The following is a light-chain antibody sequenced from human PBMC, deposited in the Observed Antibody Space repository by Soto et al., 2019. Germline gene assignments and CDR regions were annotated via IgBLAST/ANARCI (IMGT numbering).Light chain of an antibody. CDR3: AAWDDSLSGFYV. CDR2: RNN. Sequence: QSVLTQPPSVSAAPGQKVTISCSGSSSNIGNNYVHWYQHLPGTAPKLLIYRNNQRPSGVPDRFFGSKSGTSASLAISGRRSEDEADYYCAAWDDSLSGFYVFGTGTQLTVL. J-gene: IGLJ1*01. V-gene: IGLV1-47*01. CDR1: SSNIGNNY.